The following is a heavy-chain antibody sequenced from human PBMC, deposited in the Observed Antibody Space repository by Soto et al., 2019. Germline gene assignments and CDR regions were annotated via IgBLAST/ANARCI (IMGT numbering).Heavy chain of an antibody. CDR1: GITFTTYE. D-gene: IGHD3-10*01. CDR3: TRELISAYYFDY. J-gene: IGHJ4*02. Sequence: EVQLLESGGGSVHPGGSLRLSCVASGITFTTYEVNWVRQAPGKGLEWVSYISSSGRTKYYADSVKGRFTISRDDAKNSVYLQMNSLRTEDAALYYCTRELISAYYFDYWGRGTLVTVSS. V-gene: IGHV3-48*03. CDR2: ISSSGRTK.